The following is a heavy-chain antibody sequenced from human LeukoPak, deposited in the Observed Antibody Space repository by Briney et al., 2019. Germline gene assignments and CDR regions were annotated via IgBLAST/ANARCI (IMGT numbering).Heavy chain of an antibody. CDR1: GYTFTGYY. CDR3: ARGSYYGSGSSTGGY. Sequence: ASVRVSCKASGYTFTGYYMHWVRQAPGQGLEWMGWINPSNGDTNYAQNFQGRVTMTRDTSISTAFMDLSSLRFDDTAVYYCARGSYYGSGSSTGGYWGQGTLVTVSS. V-gene: IGHV1-2*02. CDR2: INPSNGDT. D-gene: IGHD3-10*01. J-gene: IGHJ4*02.